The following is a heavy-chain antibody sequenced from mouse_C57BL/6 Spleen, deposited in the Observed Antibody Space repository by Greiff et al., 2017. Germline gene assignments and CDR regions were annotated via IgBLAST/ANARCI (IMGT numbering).Heavy chain of an antibody. D-gene: IGHD2-10*02. CDR2: IWSGGST. Sequence: QVHVKQSGPGLVQPSQSLSITCTVSGFSLTSYGVHWVRQPPGKGLEWLGVIWSGGSTDYNAAFISRLSISKDNSKSQVFFKMNSLQADDTAIYYCATYGNYWFAYWGQGTLVTVSA. CDR1: GFSLTSYG. CDR3: ATYGNYWFAY. V-gene: IGHV2-4*01. J-gene: IGHJ3*01.